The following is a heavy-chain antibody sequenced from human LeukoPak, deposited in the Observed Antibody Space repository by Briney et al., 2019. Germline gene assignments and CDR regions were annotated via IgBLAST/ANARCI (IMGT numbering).Heavy chain of an antibody. CDR1: GGTFSSYA. J-gene: IGHJ4*02. CDR3: ARQNYGGNSQDY. D-gene: IGHD4-23*01. Sequence: SVKVSCTASGGTFSSYAISWVRQAPGQGLEWMGGIIPIFGTANYAQKFQGRVTITADESTSTAYMELSSLRSEDTAVYYCARQNYGGNSQDYWGQGTLVTVSS. V-gene: IGHV1-69*13. CDR2: IIPIFGTA.